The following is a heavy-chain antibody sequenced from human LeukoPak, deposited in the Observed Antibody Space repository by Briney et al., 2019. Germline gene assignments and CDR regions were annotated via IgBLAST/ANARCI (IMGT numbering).Heavy chain of an antibody. Sequence: GGSLRLSCAASGFTFSSYGMHWVRQAPGKGLEYVSAISSNGGSTYYANSVKGRFTISRDNSKNTLYLQMGSLRAEDTAVYYCARDETSVLLWFGELFVYWGQGTLVTVSP. CDR3: ARDETSVLLWFGELFVY. V-gene: IGHV3-64*01. CDR1: GFTFSSYG. D-gene: IGHD3-10*01. CDR2: ISSNGGST. J-gene: IGHJ4*02.